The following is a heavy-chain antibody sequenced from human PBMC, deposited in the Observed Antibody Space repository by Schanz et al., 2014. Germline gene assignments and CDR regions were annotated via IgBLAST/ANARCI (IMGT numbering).Heavy chain of an antibody. CDR1: GFTVSSNY. D-gene: IGHD6-19*01. J-gene: IGHJ3*02. CDR3: AKCIGWYGRCAFDI. CDR2: IYSGGST. Sequence: EVQLVESGGGLVQPGRSLRLSCAASGFTVSSNYMSWVRQAPGKGLEWVSVIYSGGSTYYADSVKGRFTISRDNSKNTLYLQMNSLRAEDTAVYYCAKCIGWYGRCAFDIWGQGTMVTVSS. V-gene: IGHV3-53*01.